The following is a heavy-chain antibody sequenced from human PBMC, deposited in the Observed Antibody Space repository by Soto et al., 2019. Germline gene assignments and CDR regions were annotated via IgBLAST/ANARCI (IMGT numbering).Heavy chain of an antibody. CDR2: IIPIFGTA. CDR1: GCTFSSYA. CDR3: ARDGEQWLLPTVVDYYYGMDV. D-gene: IGHD3-22*01. J-gene: IGHJ6*02. Sequence: SVKVSCKASGCTFSSYAISWVRQAPGQGLEWMGGIIPIFGTASYAQKFQGRVTITADESTSTAYMELSSLRSEDTAVYYCARDGEQWLLPTVVDYYYGMDVWGQGTTVTVSS. V-gene: IGHV1-69*13.